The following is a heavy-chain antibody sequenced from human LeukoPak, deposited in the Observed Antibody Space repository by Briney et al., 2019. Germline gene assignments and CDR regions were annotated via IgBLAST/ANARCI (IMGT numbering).Heavy chain of an antibody. Sequence: SVKVSCKASGGTFSSYAISWVRQAPGQGLEWMGGIIPIFGTANYAQKFQGRVTMTTDESMSTAYMELSSLRSEDTAVYYCARGMAGNQDVFDIWGQGTMVTVSS. CDR1: GGTFSSYA. D-gene: IGHD6-19*01. CDR2: IIPIFGTA. J-gene: IGHJ3*02. CDR3: ARGMAGNQDVFDI. V-gene: IGHV1-69*05.